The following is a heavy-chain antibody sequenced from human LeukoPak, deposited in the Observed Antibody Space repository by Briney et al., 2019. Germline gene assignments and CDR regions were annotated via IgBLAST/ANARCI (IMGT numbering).Heavy chain of an antibody. CDR2: ISGSGGGT. V-gene: IGHV3-23*01. J-gene: IGHJ6*02. CDR3: AKSQLANYYYGMDV. CDR1: GFTFSNSA. Sequence: GGSLSLSCAASGFTFSNSAMSWVRQAPGKGLVWVSAISGSGGGTHYADSVKGRFTISRDNSKNTLYLQMNSLRAEDTAVYYCAKSQLANYYYGMDVWGQGTTVTVSS. D-gene: IGHD6-13*01.